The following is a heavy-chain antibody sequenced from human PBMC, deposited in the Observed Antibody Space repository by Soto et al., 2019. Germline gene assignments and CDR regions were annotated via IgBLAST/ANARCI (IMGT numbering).Heavy chain of an antibody. CDR3: AKEKGQYSNREDSMDV. Sequence: ASVQVSCKASCYTFTGDGITWVRQATGQGLEWMGWLNAYSGNTNYAQKLQGRVTMTTDTSTNTVNIELSSLRSEDTAVYYCAKEKGQYSNREDSMDVWAKGPRSPSP. CDR1: CYTFTGDG. J-gene: IGHJ6*02. D-gene: IGHD2-21*01. V-gene: IGHV1-18*01. CDR2: LNAYSGNT.